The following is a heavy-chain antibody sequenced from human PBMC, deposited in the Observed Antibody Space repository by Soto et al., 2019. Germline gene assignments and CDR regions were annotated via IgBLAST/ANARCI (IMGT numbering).Heavy chain of an antibody. V-gene: IGHV4-31*03. Sequence: QVQLQESGPGLVKPSQTLSLTCTVSGGSISSGGYYWSWIRQHPGKGLEWIGYIYYSGSTNYNPSLKSRVTISVDTSKNQFALKLSSVTAADTAVYYCARALAARYPIDYWGQGTLVTVSS. CDR3: ARALAARYPIDY. CDR1: GGSISSGGYY. J-gene: IGHJ4*02. D-gene: IGHD6-6*01. CDR2: IYYSGST.